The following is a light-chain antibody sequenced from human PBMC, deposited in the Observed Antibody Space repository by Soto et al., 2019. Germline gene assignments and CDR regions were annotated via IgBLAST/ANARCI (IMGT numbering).Light chain of an antibody. CDR2: KAS. Sequence: DIQMTQSPSTLSAAVGDRITITCRASQSIDTWLAWYQQKPGKAPHLLNYKASTLQSGVPSRFSGSGSETEFTLTISGLQPDVFATYHCRQYNSYPWTFGQGTKVQIK. CDR1: QSIDTW. J-gene: IGKJ1*01. V-gene: IGKV1-5*03. CDR3: RQYNSYPWT.